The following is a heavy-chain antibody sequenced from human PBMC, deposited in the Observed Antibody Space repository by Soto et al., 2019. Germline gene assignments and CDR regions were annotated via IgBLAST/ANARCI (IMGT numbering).Heavy chain of an antibody. J-gene: IGHJ6*02. Sequence: QVQLVQSGAEVKNPGASVKVSCKASGYTFTRYGIGWARQAPGQGLEWMGWINTYNGNTNQAQNVQSRVTLTTDTTTSTAYMELRRLRSNDTAIYYCAMVDVYVTPSPQDVWGQGTTVSVSS. D-gene: IGHD3-16*01. V-gene: IGHV1-18*01. CDR2: INTYNGNT. CDR1: GYTFTRYG. CDR3: AMVDVYVTPSPQDV.